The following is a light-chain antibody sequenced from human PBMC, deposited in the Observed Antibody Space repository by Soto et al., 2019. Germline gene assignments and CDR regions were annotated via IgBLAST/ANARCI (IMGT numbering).Light chain of an antibody. CDR3: QQYNNYSLFT. CDR1: QSISNW. CDR2: DAS. Sequence: DIQMTQSPSTLSASVGDRVTITCRASQSISNWLAWYQQKPGKAPNLLIYDASFLESGVLSRFSGSGSGTEFTLTISSLQPDDFATYYCQQYNNYSLFTFGPGTKVDIK. V-gene: IGKV1-5*01. J-gene: IGKJ3*01.